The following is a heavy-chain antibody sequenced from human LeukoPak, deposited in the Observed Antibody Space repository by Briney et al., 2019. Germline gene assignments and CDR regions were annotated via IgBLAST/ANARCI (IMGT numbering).Heavy chain of an antibody. Sequence: SETLSLTCSVSGGSISHYYGSWIRQPAGKGLEWIGRIYNSGSTNYNPSLKSRVTMSVDTSKSQFSLRLTSMTAADTAVYYCARVKFEALLDYWGQGTLVTVSS. CDR1: GGSISHYY. V-gene: IGHV4-4*07. D-gene: IGHD3-10*01. CDR2: IYNSGST. CDR3: ARVKFEALLDY. J-gene: IGHJ4*02.